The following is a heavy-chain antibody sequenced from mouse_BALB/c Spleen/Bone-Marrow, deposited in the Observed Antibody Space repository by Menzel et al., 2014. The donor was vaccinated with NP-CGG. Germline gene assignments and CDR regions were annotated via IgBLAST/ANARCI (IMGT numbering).Heavy chain of an antibody. D-gene: IGHD2-1*01. V-gene: IGHV1S81*02. Sequence: VKLMESGDELVKPGASVKLSCMASGFTFTSYWIHWVKQRPGQGPEWIGEINPSNGRTNYNEKFKRKATLTEDKSSSTAYMQLSSLTSEDSAVYYCARDGNYRYAMDYWGQGTSVTVSS. J-gene: IGHJ4*01. CDR1: GFTFTSYW. CDR2: INPSNGRT. CDR3: ARDGNYRYAMDY.